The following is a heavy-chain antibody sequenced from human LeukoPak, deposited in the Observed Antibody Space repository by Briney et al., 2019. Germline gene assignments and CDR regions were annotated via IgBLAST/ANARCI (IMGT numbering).Heavy chain of an antibody. CDR3: AKDVEPNHYDSTTFDY. J-gene: IGHJ4*02. Sequence: PGGSLRLSCAASGFTFSSYGMHWVRQAPGKGLEWVAVISYDGSNKYYADSVKGRFTISRDNSKNTLYLQMNSLRDEDTALYYCAKDVEPNHYDSTTFDYWGQGTLVTVSS. V-gene: IGHV3-30*18. CDR1: GFTFSSYG. CDR2: ISYDGSNK. D-gene: IGHD3-22*01.